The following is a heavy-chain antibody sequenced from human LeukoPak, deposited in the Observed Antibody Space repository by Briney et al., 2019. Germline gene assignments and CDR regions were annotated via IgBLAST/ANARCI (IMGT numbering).Heavy chain of an antibody. Sequence: SETLSLTCTVSGGSISSSSYYWGWIRQPPGKGLEWIGSIYYSGSTYHNPSLKSRVTISVDTSKNQFSLKLSSVTAADTAVYYCARLLMELVDYWGQGTLVTVSS. CDR1: GGSISSSSYY. CDR2: IYYSGST. J-gene: IGHJ4*02. D-gene: IGHD1-7*01. CDR3: ARLLMELVDY. V-gene: IGHV4-39*01.